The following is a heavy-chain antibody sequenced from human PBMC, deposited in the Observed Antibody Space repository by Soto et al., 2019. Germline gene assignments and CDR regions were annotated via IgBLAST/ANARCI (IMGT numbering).Heavy chain of an antibody. V-gene: IGHV3-30*18. Sequence: PGGSLRLSCAAPGFTFSSYVMPWVRQAPGTGLEWVAVISYDGSNKYYADSVKGRFTISRDKSKNALYLQMNSLRAEDTAVYYCAKGLWELHAFDIWGQGTMVTVSS. CDR1: GFTFSSYV. D-gene: IGHD1-26*01. CDR2: ISYDGSNK. CDR3: AKGLWELHAFDI. J-gene: IGHJ3*02.